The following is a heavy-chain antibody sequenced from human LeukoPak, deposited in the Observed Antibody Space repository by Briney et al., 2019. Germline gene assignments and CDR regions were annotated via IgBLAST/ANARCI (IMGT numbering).Heavy chain of an antibody. D-gene: IGHD1-26*01. CDR1: GFTFSSYE. Sequence: GGSLRLSCAASGFTFSSYEMNWVRQAPGKGLEWVSYISSSGITIYYADSAKGRFTISRDNAKNSLYLQMNSLRAEDTAVYYCARDFRGGSYVVGYWGQGTLVTVSS. J-gene: IGHJ4*02. V-gene: IGHV3-48*03. CDR2: ISSSGITI. CDR3: ARDFRGGSYVVGY.